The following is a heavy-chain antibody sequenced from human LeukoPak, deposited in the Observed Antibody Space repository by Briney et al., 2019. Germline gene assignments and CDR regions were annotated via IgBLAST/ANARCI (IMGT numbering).Heavy chain of an antibody. CDR3: ARRLRGYSYGIDY. CDR1: GGSISSSSYY. Sequence: SKTLSLTCTVSGGSISSSSYYLGWIRQPPGKGLEWIGSIYYSGSTYYNPSLKSRVTISVDTSKNQFSLKLSSVTAADTAVYYCARRLRGYSYGIDYWGQGTLVTVSS. CDR2: IYYSGST. D-gene: IGHD5-18*01. J-gene: IGHJ4*02. V-gene: IGHV4-39*01.